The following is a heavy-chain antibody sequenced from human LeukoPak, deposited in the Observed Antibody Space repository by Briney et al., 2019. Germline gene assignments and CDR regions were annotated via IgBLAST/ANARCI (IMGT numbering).Heavy chain of an antibody. V-gene: IGHV3-30*02. CDR1: GFIFSTYG. CDR3: AKDSLADIDY. CDR2: IRHDGSIK. J-gene: IGHJ4*02. D-gene: IGHD3-16*01. Sequence: GGSLRLSCAASGFIFSTYGMYWVRQAPGKGLEWVAFIRHDGSIKNYADSVKGRSTISRDNSKNTLYLQMNSLRAVDTAVYYCAKDSLADIDYWGQGTLVTVSS.